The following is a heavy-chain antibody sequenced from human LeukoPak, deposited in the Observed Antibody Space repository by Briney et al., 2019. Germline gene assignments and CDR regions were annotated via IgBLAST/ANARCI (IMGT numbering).Heavy chain of an antibody. V-gene: IGHV3-48*02. CDR3: ARDLSIIVVVAGY. CDR1: GFTFRNYG. J-gene: IGHJ4*02. CDR2: ISSSSTTI. Sequence: GGSLRLSCAASGFTFRNYGMNWVRQAPGKGLEWVSYISSSSTTIYYADSVKGRFTVSRDNGKNSLYLQMNSLRDEDTAVYYCARDLSIIVVVAGYWGQGTLVTVSS. D-gene: IGHD3-22*01.